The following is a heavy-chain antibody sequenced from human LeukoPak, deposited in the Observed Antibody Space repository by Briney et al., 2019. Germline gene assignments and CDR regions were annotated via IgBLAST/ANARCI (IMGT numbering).Heavy chain of an antibody. V-gene: IGHV3-33*06. CDR2: IWYDGTNE. CDR1: GFTFSSYG. D-gene: IGHD6-13*01. Sequence: PGGSLRLSCAASGFTFSSYGMHWVRQAPGKGLEWVAIIWYDGTNEQYGDSAKGRFTISRDNSKNTLYLQMNSLRADDTAVYFCAKDVTSSSWYSGSEGFDYWGQGTLVTVSS. J-gene: IGHJ4*02. CDR3: AKDVTSSSWYSGSEGFDY.